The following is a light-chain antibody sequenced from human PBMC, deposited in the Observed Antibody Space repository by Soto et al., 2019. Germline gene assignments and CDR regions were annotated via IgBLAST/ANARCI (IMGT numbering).Light chain of an antibody. CDR1: SSEVGGYNY. J-gene: IGLJ1*01. CDR2: DVS. CDR3: SSYTSSSTLEV. Sequence: QSVLTQPASVSGSPGQSITISCTGTSSEVGGYNYVFWYQQHPGKAPKLMIYDVSNRPSGVSNRFSGSKSGNTASLTISGLQAEDEADYYCSSYTSSSTLEVFGTGTKVTVL. V-gene: IGLV2-14*01.